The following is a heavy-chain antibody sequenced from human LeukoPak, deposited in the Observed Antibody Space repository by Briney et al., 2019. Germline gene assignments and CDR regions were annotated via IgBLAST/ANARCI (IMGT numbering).Heavy chain of an antibody. CDR3: ACWALGKRYFDY. CDR1: GFTFSDYY. D-gene: IGHD7-27*01. V-gene: IGHV3-11*01. J-gene: IGHJ4*02. Sequence: GGSLRLSCAPSGFTFSDYYMNWIRQTPGKGLEWIAYISSSSSSIYYADSVKGRFTISRDNAKKSLYLQMDSLRTEDTAVYYCACWALGKRYFDYWGQGTQVTVSS. CDR2: ISSSSSSI.